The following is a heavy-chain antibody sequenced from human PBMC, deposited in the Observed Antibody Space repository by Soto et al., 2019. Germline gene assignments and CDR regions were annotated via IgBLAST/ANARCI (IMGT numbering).Heavy chain of an antibody. J-gene: IGHJ6*02. CDR2: IYYSGST. CDR3: AGNYYDSSGYGSPKPYYYYGMDV. Sequence: SETLSLTCTVSGGSISSSSYYWGWIRQPPGKGREWIGSIYYSGSTYYNPSLKSRVTISVDTSKNQFSLKLSSVTAADTAVYYCAGNYYDSSGYGSPKPYYYYGMDVWGQGTTVTVSS. CDR1: GGSISSSSYY. V-gene: IGHV4-39*01. D-gene: IGHD3-22*01.